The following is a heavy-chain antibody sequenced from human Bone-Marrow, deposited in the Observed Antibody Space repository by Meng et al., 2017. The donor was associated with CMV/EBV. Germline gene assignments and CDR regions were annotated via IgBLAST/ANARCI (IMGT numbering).Heavy chain of an antibody. J-gene: IGHJ4*02. CDR2: IRSKTNTYAT. V-gene: IGHV3-73*01. CDR3: TRLGDADYYDNSGYYN. D-gene: IGHD3-22*01. Sequence: GESLKISCSASGFTFSSYGMHWVRQAPGKGLEWVGRIRSKTNTYATEYAASLKGRFTISRDDSKNTAFLQMNSLKPEDTAVYYCTRLGDADYYDNSGYYNWGQGTLVAVSS. CDR1: GFTFSSYG.